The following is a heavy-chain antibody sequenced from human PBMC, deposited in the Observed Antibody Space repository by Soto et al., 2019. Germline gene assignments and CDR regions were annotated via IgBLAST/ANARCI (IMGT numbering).Heavy chain of an antibody. J-gene: IGHJ4*02. Sequence: RLSCAASGFTLSSDWMNWVRQAPGKGLEWVANINQDGNEDNLLDSVKGRFTISRDNAKNSLFLQMNSLRVDDTAVYYCARTGDGHHDFLDYWGQGALVTVSS. D-gene: IGHD1-1*01. V-gene: IGHV3-7*01. CDR3: ARTGDGHHDFLDY. CDR2: INQDGNED. CDR1: GFTLSSDW.